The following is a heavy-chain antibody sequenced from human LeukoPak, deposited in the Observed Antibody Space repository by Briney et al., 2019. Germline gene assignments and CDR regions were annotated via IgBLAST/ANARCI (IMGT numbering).Heavy chain of an antibody. V-gene: IGHV4-39*01. CDR3: ARILPTTDIVVVVAAYFDY. CDR2: IYYTGST. Sequence: SETLSLTCTVSGGSISSSGYFWGWIRQPPGKGLEWIGSIYYTGSTYYNPSLKSRVTISLDTSKNQFSLKLISVTAADTAVYYCARILPTTDIVVVVAAYFDYWGQGTLVTVSS. CDR1: GGSISSSGYF. D-gene: IGHD2-15*01. J-gene: IGHJ4*02.